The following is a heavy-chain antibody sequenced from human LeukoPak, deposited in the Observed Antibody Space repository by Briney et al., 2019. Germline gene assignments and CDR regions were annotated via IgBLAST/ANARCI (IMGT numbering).Heavy chain of an antibody. J-gene: IGHJ3*02. CDR3: ARDRITIFGVVIVNDAFDI. V-gene: IGHV3-66*02. D-gene: IGHD3-3*01. CDR1: GFTVSSNY. CDR2: IYSGSST. Sequence: GGSLRLSCAASGFTVSSNYMSWVRQAPGKGLEWVSVIYSGSSTYYADSVKGRFTISRDNSKNTLYLQMNSLRAEDTAVYYCARDRITIFGVVIVNDAFDIWGQGTMVTVSS.